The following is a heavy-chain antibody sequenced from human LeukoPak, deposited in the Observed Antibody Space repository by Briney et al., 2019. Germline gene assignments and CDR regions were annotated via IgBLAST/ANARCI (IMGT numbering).Heavy chain of an antibody. V-gene: IGHV3-48*02. J-gene: IGHJ1*01. Sequence: GGSLRLSCAASGFTFSSYSMNWVRQAPGKGLEWVSYISGSSSNVYYADSVKGRFTISRDNAENSLYLQMNSLRDEDTAVYYCTSWGDTTAEYFQRWGQGTLVTVSS. CDR1: GFTFSSYS. D-gene: IGHD2-21*02. CDR2: ISGSSSNV. CDR3: TSWGDTTAEYFQR.